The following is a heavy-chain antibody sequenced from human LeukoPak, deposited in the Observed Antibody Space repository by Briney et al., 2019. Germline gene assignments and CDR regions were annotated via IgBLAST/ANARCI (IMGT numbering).Heavy chain of an antibody. CDR3: ARSWPRDGAYEGYDFFFDY. V-gene: IGHV3-30-3*01. CDR1: GFTFSSYA. Sequence: GGSLRLSCAASGFTFSSYAMHWVRQAPGKGLEWVAVISYDGSNKYYADSVRGRFTISRDNSKNTLYLQMNSLRAEDTAVYYCARSWPRDGAYEGYDFFFDYWGQGTLVTVSS. J-gene: IGHJ4*02. D-gene: IGHD5-12*01. CDR2: ISYDGSNK.